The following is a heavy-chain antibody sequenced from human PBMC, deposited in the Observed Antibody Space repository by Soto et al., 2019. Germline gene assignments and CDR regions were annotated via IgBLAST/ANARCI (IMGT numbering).Heavy chain of an antibody. J-gene: IGHJ6*03. V-gene: IGHV4-59*01. CDR1: GGSISSYY. Sequence: QVQLQESGPGLVKPSETLSLTCTVSGGSISSYYWSWIRQPPGKGLEWIGYIYYSGSTNYNPSLKSRVTISVDTSKNQFSLKLSSVTAADTAVYYCARAVGTYYYYYIDVWGKGTTVTVSS. CDR3: ARAVGTYYYYYIDV. D-gene: IGHD1-1*01. CDR2: IYYSGST.